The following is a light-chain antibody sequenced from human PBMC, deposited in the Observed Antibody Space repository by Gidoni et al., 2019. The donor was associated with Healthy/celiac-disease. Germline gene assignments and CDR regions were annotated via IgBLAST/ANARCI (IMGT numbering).Light chain of an antibody. J-gene: IGKJ2*01. Sequence: EIVLTQSPATLSLSPGERATLSCRASQSVSSYLAWYQQKPGQAPRLLIYDASNRATGIQARLSGSGAGTDFTLTISSLEPEDFAVYYCQQRSNWPPYTVGQXTKLEIK. CDR1: QSVSSY. CDR2: DAS. CDR3: QQRSNWPPYT. V-gene: IGKV3-11*01.